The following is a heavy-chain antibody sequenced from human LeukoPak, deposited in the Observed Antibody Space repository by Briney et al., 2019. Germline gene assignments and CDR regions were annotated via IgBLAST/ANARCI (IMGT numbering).Heavy chain of an antibody. CDR3: ARTPVGGSYNQFDY. CDR2: INPTGGST. J-gene: IGHJ4*02. Sequence: ASVKVSCKASGYTFPSYFMHWVRQAPGQGLEWMGIINPTGGSTTYAQKFQGRVTITADESTSTAYMELSSLRSEDTAVYYCARTPVGGSYNQFDYWGQGTLVTVSS. CDR1: GYTFPSYF. D-gene: IGHD3-16*01. V-gene: IGHV1-46*01.